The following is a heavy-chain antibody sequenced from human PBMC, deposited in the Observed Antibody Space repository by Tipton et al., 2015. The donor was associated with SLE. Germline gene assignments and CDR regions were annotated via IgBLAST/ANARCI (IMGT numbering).Heavy chain of an antibody. V-gene: IGHV4-30-4*01. Sequence: TLSLTCTVSGGSISSGHYYWSWIRQPPGKGLEWIGEINHSGSTNYNPSLKSRVTISVDTSKNQFSLKLSSVTAADTAVYYCARERRATYYDFWSGEGAFDYWGQGTLVTVSS. CDR2: INHSGST. CDR1: GGSISSGHYY. CDR3: ARERRATYYDFWSGEGAFDY. D-gene: IGHD3-3*01. J-gene: IGHJ4*02.